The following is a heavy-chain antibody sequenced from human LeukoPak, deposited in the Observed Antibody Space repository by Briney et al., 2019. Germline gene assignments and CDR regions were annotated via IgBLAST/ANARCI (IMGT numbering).Heavy chain of an antibody. Sequence: SGGSLRLSCAASGFTFSDYYMSWIRQAPGKGLEWVSYISSSGSTIYYADSVKGRFTISRDNSKNTLYLQMNSLRAEDTAVYFCARDSRVGPTPRGRYMDVWGKGTTVTISS. CDR3: ARDSRVGPTPRGRYMDV. D-gene: IGHD1-26*01. CDR2: ISSSGSTI. CDR1: GFTFSDYY. V-gene: IGHV3-11*01. J-gene: IGHJ6*03.